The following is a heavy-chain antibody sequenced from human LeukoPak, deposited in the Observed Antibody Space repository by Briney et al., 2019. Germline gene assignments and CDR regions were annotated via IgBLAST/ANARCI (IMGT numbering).Heavy chain of an antibody. Sequence: PGGSLRLSCTVSGFPFIEYSMNWVRQAPGKGLEWISYIGIDSGNTKYADSVRDRFTISADKAKNSLYLQMNSLRVEDTAVYYCARDHNYAFDNWGQGTLVSVAS. CDR1: GFPFIEYS. CDR3: ARDHNYAFDN. J-gene: IGHJ4*02. CDR2: IGIDSGNT. D-gene: IGHD1-1*01. V-gene: IGHV3-48*01.